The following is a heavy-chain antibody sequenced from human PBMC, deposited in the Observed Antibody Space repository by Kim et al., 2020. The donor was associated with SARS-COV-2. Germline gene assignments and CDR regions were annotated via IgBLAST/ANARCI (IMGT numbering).Heavy chain of an antibody. CDR2: IYYSGST. Sequence: SETLSLTCIVSGGSISSGGYYWSWIRQHPGKGLEWIGYIYYSGSTYYNPSLKSRVTISVDTSKNQFSLKLSSVTAADTAVYYCARSNYGSGSYYRGLYYFDYWGQGTLVTVSS. CDR1: GGSISSGGYY. J-gene: IGHJ4*02. D-gene: IGHD3-10*01. V-gene: IGHV4-31*03. CDR3: ARSNYGSGSYYRGLYYFDY.